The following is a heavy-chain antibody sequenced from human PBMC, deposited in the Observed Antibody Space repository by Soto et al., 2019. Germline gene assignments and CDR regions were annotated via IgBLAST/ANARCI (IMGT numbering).Heavy chain of an antibody. V-gene: IGHV1-18*01. J-gene: IGHJ6*03. D-gene: IGHD4-4*01. CDR2: ISAYNGNT. Sequence: ASVKVSCKASGYTFTSYGISWVRQAPGQGLEWMGWISAYNGNTNYAQKLQGRVTMTTDTSTSTANMELRSLRSDDTAVYYCAIMTTVDNSHYYMDVWAKGTTDTVSS. CDR1: GYTFTSYG. CDR3: AIMTTVDNSHYYMDV.